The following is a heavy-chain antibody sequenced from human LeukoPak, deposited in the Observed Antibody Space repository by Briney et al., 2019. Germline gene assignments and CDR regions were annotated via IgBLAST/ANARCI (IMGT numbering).Heavy chain of an antibody. CDR1: GGSISSSSYY. CDR3: ARHSKTYYDFWSGPQLPIYFDY. CDR2: IYYSGST. D-gene: IGHD3-3*01. V-gene: IGHV4-39*01. J-gene: IGHJ4*02. Sequence: PSETLSLTCTVSGGSISSSSYYWGWIRQPPGKGLEWIGSIYYSGSTYYNPSLKRRVTISVDTSKNQFSLKLSSVTAADTAVYYCARHSKTYYDFWSGPQLPIYFDYWGQGTLVTVSS.